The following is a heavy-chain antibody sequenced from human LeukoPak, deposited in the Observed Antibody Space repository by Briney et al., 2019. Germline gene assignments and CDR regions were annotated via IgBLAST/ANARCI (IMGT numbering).Heavy chain of an antibody. CDR2: IYYSGST. CDR3: ARGMGYSYGSPTYDY. D-gene: IGHD5-18*01. J-gene: IGHJ4*02. Sequence: SETLSLTCTVSGGSISSYYWCWIRQPPGKGLEWIGYIYYSGSTNYNPSLKSRVTISVGTSKNQFSPKLSSVTAADTAVYYCARGMGYSYGSPTYDYWGQGTLVTVSS. CDR1: GGSISSYY. V-gene: IGHV4-59*01.